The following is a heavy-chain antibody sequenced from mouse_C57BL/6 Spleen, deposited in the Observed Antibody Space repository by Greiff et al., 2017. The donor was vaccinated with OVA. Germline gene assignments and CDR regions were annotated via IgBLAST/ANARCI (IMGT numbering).Heavy chain of an antibody. CDR3: ARSGTTVVHFDY. J-gene: IGHJ2*01. Sequence: VQLQQPGAELVRPGTSVKLSCKASGYTFTSYWMHWVKQRPGQGLEWIGVIDPSDSYTNYNQKFKGKATLTVDTSSSTAYMQLSSLTSEDSAVYYCARSGTTVVHFDYWGQGTTLTVSS. CDR1: GYTFTSYW. D-gene: IGHD1-1*01. V-gene: IGHV1-59*01. CDR2: IDPSDSYT.